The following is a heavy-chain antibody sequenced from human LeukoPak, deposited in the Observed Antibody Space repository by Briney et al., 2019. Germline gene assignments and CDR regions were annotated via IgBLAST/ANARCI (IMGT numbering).Heavy chain of an antibody. J-gene: IGHJ4*02. D-gene: IGHD5-12*01. Sequence: GGSLRLSCAASGFTFSSYSMNWVRQASGKGLEWVGRIRSKANSYATAYAASVKGRFTISRDDSKNTAYLQMNSLKTEDTAVYYCTRRAERRGYSGYDDNFDYWGQGTLVTVSS. V-gene: IGHV3-73*01. CDR2: IRSKANSYAT. CDR3: TRRAERRGYSGYDDNFDY. CDR1: GFTFSSYS.